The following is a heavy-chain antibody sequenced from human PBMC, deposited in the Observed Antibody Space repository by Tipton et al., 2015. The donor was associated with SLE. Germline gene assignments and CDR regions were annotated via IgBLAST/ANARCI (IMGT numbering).Heavy chain of an antibody. CDR2: IYTGGNT. Sequence: TLSLTCTVSGGSSSNYYWGWIRQPAGKGLEWIGRIYTGGNTKYNPSPESRFTLSVDASQDQFSLKLSSVTAADTAVYYCVVCSPASCAYFDYWGQGRLVTVSS. D-gene: IGHD2-2*01. J-gene: IGHJ4*02. CDR3: VVCSPASCAYFDY. V-gene: IGHV4-4*07. CDR1: GGSSSNYY.